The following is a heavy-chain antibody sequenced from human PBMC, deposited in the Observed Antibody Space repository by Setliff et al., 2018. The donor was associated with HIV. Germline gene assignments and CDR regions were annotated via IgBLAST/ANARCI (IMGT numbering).Heavy chain of an antibody. V-gene: IGHV4-34*01. D-gene: IGHD3-22*01. CDR1: GGSFTGYY. CDR3: ARGALSLTMTKLLSFFDS. CDR2: INHSGNT. J-gene: IGHJ4*02. Sequence: SETLSLTCAVSGGSFTGYYWSWIRQTPGKGLEWIAEINHSGNTNYNPSLKSRVTISVVNSKSHFSLKMTSVTAADTAIYFCARGALSLTMTKLLSFFDSWGQGTLVTVSS.